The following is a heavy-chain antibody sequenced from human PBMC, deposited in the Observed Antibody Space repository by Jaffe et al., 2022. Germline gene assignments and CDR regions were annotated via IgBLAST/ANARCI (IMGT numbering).Heavy chain of an antibody. J-gene: IGHJ4*02. CDR2: IYYSGST. Sequence: QVQLQESGPGLVKPSETLSLTCTVSGGSISSYYWSWIRQPPGKGLEWIGYIYYSGSTNYNPSLKSRVTISVDTSKNQFSLKLSSVTAADTAVYYCARGGDYGAGEYYFDYWGQGTLVTVSS. CDR1: GGSISSYY. D-gene: IGHD4-17*01. V-gene: IGHV4-59*01. CDR3: ARGGDYGAGEYYFDY.